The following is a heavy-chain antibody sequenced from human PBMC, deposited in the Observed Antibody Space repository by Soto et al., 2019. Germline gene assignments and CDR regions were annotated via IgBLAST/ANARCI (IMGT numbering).Heavy chain of an antibody. CDR2: INPNGGST. CDR1: GYSFTSQY. D-gene: IGHD3-16*01. J-gene: IGHJ3*02. CDR3: ARETGPRPGGGGTEPLDI. V-gene: IGHV1-46*03. Sequence: QVQLVQSGAEVKKPGASVKISCEASGYSFTSQYVHWVRQAPGQGLEWMGIINPNGGSTTYAQKFQGRVTRPGDTPTGPVHMEVSSLAAEDPAVHYWARETGPRPGGGGTEPLDIWGQGTMVTVAS.